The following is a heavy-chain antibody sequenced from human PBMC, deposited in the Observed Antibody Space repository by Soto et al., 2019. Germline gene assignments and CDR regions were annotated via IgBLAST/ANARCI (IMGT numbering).Heavy chain of an antibody. Sequence: PGGSLRLSCAASGFTFSSYGMHWVRQAPGKGLEWVAVISYDGSNKYYADSVKGRFTISRDNSKNTLYLQMNSLRAEDTAVYYCAKDRDSGYNEGGLYYYYGMDVWGQGTTVTVSS. CDR1: GFTFSSYG. D-gene: IGHD5-12*01. CDR3: AKDRDSGYNEGGLYYYYGMDV. CDR2: ISYDGSNK. J-gene: IGHJ6*02. V-gene: IGHV3-30*18.